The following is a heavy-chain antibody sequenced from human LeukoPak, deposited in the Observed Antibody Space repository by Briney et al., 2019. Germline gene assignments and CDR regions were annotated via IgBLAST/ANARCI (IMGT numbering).Heavy chain of an antibody. Sequence: SETLSLTCTVSGGSISNYYWSWIRQPPGKGLEWIGYIYYSGTTNYNPSLKSRVTISVDTSRNQFSLKLNSVTAADTAVYYCARGVYIAAAQYGYWGQGTLVTVSS. J-gene: IGHJ4*02. CDR2: IYYSGTT. D-gene: IGHD6-13*01. CDR1: GGSISNYY. CDR3: ARGVYIAAAQYGY. V-gene: IGHV4-59*01.